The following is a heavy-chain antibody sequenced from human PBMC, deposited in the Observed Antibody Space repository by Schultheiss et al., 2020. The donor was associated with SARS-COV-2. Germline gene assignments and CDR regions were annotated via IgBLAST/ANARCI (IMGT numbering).Heavy chain of an antibody. J-gene: IGHJ6*02. CDR1: AYTFTSYG. CDR3: AREQALSQTWGMDV. Sequence: ASVKVSCKASAYTFTSYGISWVRQAPGQGLEWMGWISTYNGNTNYTQKFQGRVTMTTDISTSTAYMELRSLRSDDTAVYYCAREQALSQTWGMDVWGQGTTVTVSS. CDR2: ISTYNGNT. V-gene: IGHV1-18*01.